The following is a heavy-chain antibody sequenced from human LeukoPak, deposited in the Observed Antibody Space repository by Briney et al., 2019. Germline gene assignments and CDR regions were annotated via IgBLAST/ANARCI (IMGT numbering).Heavy chain of an antibody. J-gene: IGHJ5*02. CDR3: AGQGLYVWGSYRPNWFDP. Sequence: GESLKISCKGSGYSFTSYWIGWVRQMPGKGLEWMGIIYPGDSDTRYSPSFQGQVTISADKSISTAYLQWSSLKASDTAMYYCAGQGLYVWGSYRPNWFDPWGQGTLVTISS. CDR2: IYPGDSDT. V-gene: IGHV5-51*01. D-gene: IGHD3-16*02. CDR1: GYSFTSYW.